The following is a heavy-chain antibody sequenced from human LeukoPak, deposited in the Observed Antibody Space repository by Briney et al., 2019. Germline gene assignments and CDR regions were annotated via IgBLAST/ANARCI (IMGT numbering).Heavy chain of an antibody. CDR1: GFTVTTNY. Sequence: GGPLRLSCAASGFTVTTNYMSWVRQAPGKGLEWVSVIYSGSSTYYADSVKGRFTISRHNSKNTLYLQMDSLRDEDTAVYYCARGDFWSGYYTGLYWGQGTLVTVSS. CDR2: IYSGSST. V-gene: IGHV3-53*04. CDR3: ARGDFWSGYYTGLY. D-gene: IGHD3-3*01. J-gene: IGHJ4*02.